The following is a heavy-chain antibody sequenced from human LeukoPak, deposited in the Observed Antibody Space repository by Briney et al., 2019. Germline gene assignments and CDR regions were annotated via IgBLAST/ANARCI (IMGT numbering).Heavy chain of an antibody. J-gene: IGHJ4*02. Sequence: GGSLRLSCAAPGFSFSNAWVTWVRQAPGKGLGWVGRIKSKTDGGTTDYAAPVKGRFTISRDDSRNMVYLQMNSLKTEDTAVYYCATTVATIAGMDHWGQGALVTVSS. CDR3: ATTVATIAGMDH. CDR2: IKSKTDGGTT. CDR1: GFSFSNAW. V-gene: IGHV3-15*01. D-gene: IGHD5-12*01.